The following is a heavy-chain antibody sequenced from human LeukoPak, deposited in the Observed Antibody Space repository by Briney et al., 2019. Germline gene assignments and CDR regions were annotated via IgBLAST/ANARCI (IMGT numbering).Heavy chain of an antibody. D-gene: IGHD6-13*01. V-gene: IGHV3-23*01. J-gene: IGHJ4*02. CDR1: GFTFSSYA. CDR2: ISGSGGST. Sequence: GGSLRLSCAASGFTFSSYAMSWVRQAPGKGLEWVSAISGSGGSTYYADSVKGRFTISRDNSKNTPYLQVNSLRAEDTAVYYCAKDGVVAAAGTNTGGGQGTLVTVSS. CDR3: AKDGVVAAAGTNTG.